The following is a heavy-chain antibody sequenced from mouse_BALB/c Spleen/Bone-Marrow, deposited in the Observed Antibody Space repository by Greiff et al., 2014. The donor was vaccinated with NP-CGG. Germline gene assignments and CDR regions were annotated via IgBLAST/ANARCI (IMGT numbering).Heavy chain of an antibody. CDR2: ILPGSGST. J-gene: IGHJ3*01. V-gene: IGHV1-9*01. Sequence: QVQLQQSGAELMKPGASVKISCKATGYTFSSYWIEWVKQRPGHGLEWTGEILPGSGSTNYNEKFKGKATFTADTSSNTAYMQLSSLTSEDSAVYYRARDWDPFAYWGQGTLVTVSA. D-gene: IGHD4-1*01. CDR3: ARDWDPFAY. CDR1: GYTFSSYW.